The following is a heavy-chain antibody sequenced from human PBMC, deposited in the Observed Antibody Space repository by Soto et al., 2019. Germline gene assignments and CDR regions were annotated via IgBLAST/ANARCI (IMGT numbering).Heavy chain of an antibody. V-gene: IGHV3-74*01. D-gene: IGHD2-21*02. CDR1: GFTFDYYW. CDR3: ASGGDPDY. Sequence: VPLVESGGGLVQPGGSLRLSCVASGFTFDYYWMHWVRQAPGEGLMWVSRLQTDGSHPDYADSVKGRFTISRDNAKNTLYLQMNNLRAEDASVYYCASGGDPDYWGQGTLVTVSS. J-gene: IGHJ4*02. CDR2: LQTDGSHP.